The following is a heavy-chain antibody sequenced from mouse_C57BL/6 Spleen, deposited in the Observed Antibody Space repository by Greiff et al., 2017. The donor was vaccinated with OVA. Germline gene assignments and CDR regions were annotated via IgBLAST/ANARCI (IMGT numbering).Heavy chain of an antibody. CDR1: GYTFTSYW. J-gene: IGHJ2*01. CDR3: ARFPIYYFDY. V-gene: IGHV1-50*01. CDR2: IDPSDSYT. Sequence: VQLQQPGAELVKPGASVKLSCKASGYTFTSYWMQWVKQRPGQGLEWIGEIDPSDSYTNYNQKFKGKATLTVDPSSSTAYMQLSSLTSEDSAVYYCARFPIYYFDYWGQGTTLTVSS.